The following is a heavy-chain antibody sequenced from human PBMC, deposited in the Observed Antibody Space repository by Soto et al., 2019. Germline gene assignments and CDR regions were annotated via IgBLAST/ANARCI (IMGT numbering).Heavy chain of an antibody. Sequence: QITLKESGPTLVNPTQTLTLTCTFSGFSLSTSGVGVGWIRQPPGKALEWLALIYWDDDKRYNPPLKSRLTIAKDTPKPPVVLILPHLYPVDTGTYYCAHRRIDSSCLFNHCSFDICCQGTIVTVSS. CDR3: AHRRIDSSCLFNHCSFDI. J-gene: IGHJ3*02. CDR1: GFSLSTSGVG. CDR2: IYWDDDK. V-gene: IGHV2-5*02. D-gene: IGHD3-22*01.